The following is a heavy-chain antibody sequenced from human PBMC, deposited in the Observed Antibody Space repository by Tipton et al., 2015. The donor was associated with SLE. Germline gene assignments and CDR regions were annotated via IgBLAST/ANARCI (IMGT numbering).Heavy chain of an antibody. V-gene: IGHV4-59*11. CDR2: IYDSGST. CDR3: ARGRAFDY. J-gene: IGHJ4*02. CDR1: GGSISSHY. Sequence: LRLSCTVSGGSISSHYWSWLRQPPGKRLEWIGYIYDSGSTNYNPSLKSRVTISVDTSKNQFSLKLTSVTAADTAVYFCARGRAFDYWGQGTLVTVSS.